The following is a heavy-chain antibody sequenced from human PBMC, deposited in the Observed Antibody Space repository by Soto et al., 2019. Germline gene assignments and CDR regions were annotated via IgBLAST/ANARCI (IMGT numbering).Heavy chain of an antibody. V-gene: IGHV1-18*01. CDR3: ARDVESGSSQYYYYYYGMDV. Sequence: GSVKVYCKSSGYPFISHSITWVRQAPGQGLEWMGRISAYNGNTNYAQKLQGRVTISRDNSKNTLYLQMNSLRAEDTAVYYCARDVESGSSQYYYYYYGMDVWGQGTTVTVSS. CDR2: ISAYNGNT. D-gene: IGHD1-26*01. J-gene: IGHJ6*01. CDR1: GYPFISHS.